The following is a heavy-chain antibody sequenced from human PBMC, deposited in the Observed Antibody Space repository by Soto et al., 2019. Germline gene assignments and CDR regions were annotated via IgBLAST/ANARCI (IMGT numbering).Heavy chain of an antibody. CDR1: GGSISGHY. V-gene: IGHV4-59*11. J-gene: IGHJ4*02. CDR3: ARVGSSGWSPDY. D-gene: IGHD6-19*01. Sequence: NPSETLSLTCTVSGGSISGHYWTWIRQPPGKGLEWIGYIFYNGGTNYNPSLKSRVTISVDTSKNQFSLKLSSVSAADTAVYYCARVGSSGWSPDYWGPGTLVTVSS. CDR2: IFYNGGT.